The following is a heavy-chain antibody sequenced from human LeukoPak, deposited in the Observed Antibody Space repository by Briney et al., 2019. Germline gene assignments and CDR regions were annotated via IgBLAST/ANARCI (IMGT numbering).Heavy chain of an antibody. CDR3: AKNMIVELNYFDY. CDR2: ISGSGGST. CDR1: GFTFSSYA. D-gene: IGHD3-22*01. V-gene: IGHV3-23*01. Sequence: PGGSLRLSCAASGFTFSSYAMSWVRQAPGKGLEWVSAISGSGGSTYYADSVKGRFTISRDNSKNTLYLQMNSPRAEDTAVYNCAKNMIVELNYFDYWGQGTLVTVSS. J-gene: IGHJ4*02.